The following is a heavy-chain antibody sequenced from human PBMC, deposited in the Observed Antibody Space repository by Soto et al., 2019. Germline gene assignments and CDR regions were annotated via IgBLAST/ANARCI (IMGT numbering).Heavy chain of an antibody. Sequence: EVQLVESGGGLVKPGGSLRLSCAASGFTFSSYSMNWVRQAPGKGLEWVSSISSSSSYIYYADSVKGRFTISRDNAKNSLYLQMNSLRAEDTAVYYCAREPVVPAATKTPERGNYYYYGMDVWGQGTTVTVSS. D-gene: IGHD2-2*01. CDR2: ISSSSSYI. J-gene: IGHJ6*02. CDR1: GFTFSSYS. CDR3: AREPVVPAATKTPERGNYYYYGMDV. V-gene: IGHV3-21*01.